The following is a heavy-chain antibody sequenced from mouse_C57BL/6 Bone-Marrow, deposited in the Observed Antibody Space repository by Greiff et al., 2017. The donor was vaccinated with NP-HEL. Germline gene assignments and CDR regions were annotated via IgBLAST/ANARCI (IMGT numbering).Heavy chain of an antibody. J-gene: IGHJ1*03. D-gene: IGHD1-1*01. CDR2: INPGSGGT. CDR1: GYAFTNYL. V-gene: IGHV1-54*01. Sequence: VQLQQSGAELVRPGTSVKVSCKASGYAFTNYLIEWVKQRPGQGLEWIGVINPGSGGTNYNEKFKGKATLTADKSSSTAYLQLSSLTSEDSAVYFCARGTTVVGHWYFDVWGRGTTVTVSS. CDR3: ARGTTVVGHWYFDV.